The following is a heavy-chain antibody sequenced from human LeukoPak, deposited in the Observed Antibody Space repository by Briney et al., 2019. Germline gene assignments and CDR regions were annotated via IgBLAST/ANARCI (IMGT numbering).Heavy chain of an antibody. J-gene: IGHJ4*01. CDR1: GGSISGYY. CDR3: AREGYDSSGYYLDS. V-gene: IGHV4-59*01. CDR2: IHSSGST. Sequence: SETLSLTCTVSGGSISGYYWSWFRQPPGKGLEWFGWIHSSGSTEDNPSLKSRVTMSVDTSKNQISLKLYSVTAADTAVYYCAREGYDSSGYYLDSWGQGTLVTVSS. D-gene: IGHD3-22*01.